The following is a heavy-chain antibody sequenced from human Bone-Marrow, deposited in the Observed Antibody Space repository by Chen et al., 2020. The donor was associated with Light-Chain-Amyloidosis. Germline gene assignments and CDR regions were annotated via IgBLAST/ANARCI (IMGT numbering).Heavy chain of an antibody. V-gene: IGHV5-51*01. Sequence: EVQLEQSGPEVKKPGESLKISCKGPGYTFPNYWIGWVRPMPGKGLEWMGVIYPDDSDARYSPSLEGQVTISADKSITTAYLQWKSLKASDTAMYYWARRRDGYNFDYWGQGTLVTVSS. J-gene: IGHJ4*02. CDR3: ARRRDGYNFDY. CDR2: IYPDDSDA. CDR1: GYTFPNYW. D-gene: IGHD5-12*01.